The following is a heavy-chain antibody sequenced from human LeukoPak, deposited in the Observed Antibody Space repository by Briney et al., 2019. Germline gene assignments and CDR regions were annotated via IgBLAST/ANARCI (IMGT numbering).Heavy chain of an antibody. J-gene: IGHJ4*02. CDR3: ARRHYDVLTGHSAHFDY. D-gene: IGHD3-9*01. Sequence: PSETLSLTCTVSGGSISSYYWSWIRQSPGKGLEWIGYIYYSGSANYNPSLKSRVTISVDTSKNRFSLKLSSVTAADTAVYYCARRHYDVLTGHSAHFDYWGQGTLVTVSP. CDR1: GGSISSYY. CDR2: IYYSGSA. V-gene: IGHV4-59*08.